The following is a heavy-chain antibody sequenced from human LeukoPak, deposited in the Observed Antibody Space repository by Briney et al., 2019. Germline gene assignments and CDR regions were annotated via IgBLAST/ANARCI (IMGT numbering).Heavy chain of an antibody. CDR3: ARLGEELGSDP. D-gene: IGHD2/OR15-2a*01. CDR1: GGSFSGYY. J-gene: IGHJ5*02. CDR2: INHSGST. Sequence: SETLSLTCAVYGGSFSGYYWSWIRQPPGKGLEWIGEINHSGSTNYNPSLKSRVTISVDTSKNQFSLKLNSVTAADTAVYYCARLGEELGSDPWGQGTLVTVSS. V-gene: IGHV4-34*01.